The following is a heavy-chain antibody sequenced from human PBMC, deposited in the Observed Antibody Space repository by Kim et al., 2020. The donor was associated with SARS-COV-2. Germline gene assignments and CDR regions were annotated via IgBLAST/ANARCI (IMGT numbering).Heavy chain of an antibody. Sequence: GGSLRLSCAASGFTFDDYTMHWVRQAPGKGLEWVSLISWDGGRTYYADSVKGRFTISRDNSKNSLYLQMNSLRTEDTALYYCAKATYSGSSPVHFDYWGQGTLVTVSS. CDR1: GFTFDDYT. J-gene: IGHJ4*02. CDR3: AKATYSGSSPVHFDY. CDR2: ISWDGGRT. D-gene: IGHD1-26*01. V-gene: IGHV3-43*01.